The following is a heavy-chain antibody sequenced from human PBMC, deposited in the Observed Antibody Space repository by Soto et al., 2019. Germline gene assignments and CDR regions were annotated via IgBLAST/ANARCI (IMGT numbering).Heavy chain of an antibody. CDR2: IWYDGSNK. CDR1: GFTFSSYG. D-gene: IGHD2-2*01. CDR3: ARAGVVVPAAADY. J-gene: IGHJ4*02. V-gene: IGHV3-33*01. Sequence: ESGGGVVQPGRSLRLSCAASGFTFSSYGMHWVRQAPGKGLEWVAVIWYDGSNKYYADSVKGRFTISRDNSKNTLYLQMNSLRAEDTAVYYCARAGVVVPAAADYWGQGTLVTVSS.